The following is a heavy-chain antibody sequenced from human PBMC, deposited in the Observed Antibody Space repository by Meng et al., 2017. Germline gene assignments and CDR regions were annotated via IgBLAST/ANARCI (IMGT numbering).Heavy chain of an antibody. CDR1: GFIFSNYE. CDR2: ITKDGSRK. J-gene: IGHJ4*02. Sequence: QGQVVEAAGDVVPPGRSLSLSCAASGFIFSNYEMHWVRQAPGKGLECVACITKDGSRKYYLGSVRGRFTISRDNSKNTLYLEMNSLRSEDTALYYCARDFDYWGQGTLVTVSS. CDR3: ARDFDY. V-gene: IGHV3-30*16.